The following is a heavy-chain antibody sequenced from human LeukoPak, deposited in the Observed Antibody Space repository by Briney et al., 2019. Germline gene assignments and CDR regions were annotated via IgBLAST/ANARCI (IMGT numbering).Heavy chain of an antibody. D-gene: IGHD1-26*01. V-gene: IGHV3-30*02. CDR3: AKAYIVGATTCLDI. CDR2: IRYDGSNK. CDR1: GFTFSSYG. Sequence: GSLRLSCAASGFTFSSYGMHWVRQAPGKGLEWVAFIRYDGSNKYYADSVKGRFIISRDNSKNTLYLQMNSLRAEDTAVYYCAKAYIVGATTCLDIWGQGTMVTVSS. J-gene: IGHJ3*02.